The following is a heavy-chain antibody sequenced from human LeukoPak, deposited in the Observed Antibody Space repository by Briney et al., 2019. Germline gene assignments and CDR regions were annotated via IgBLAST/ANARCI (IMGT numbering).Heavy chain of an antibody. Sequence: SETLSLTCTVSGGSISSSSYYWGWIRQPPGKGLEWIGSIYYSGSTYYNPSLKSRVTMSLDTSKNQSHLRVGSVTAADTDVYYCARVTASGYSYGFDYWGQGTLVTVSS. V-gene: IGHV4-39*06. CDR1: GGSISSSSYY. J-gene: IGHJ4*02. D-gene: IGHD5-18*01. CDR3: ARVTASGYSYGFDY. CDR2: IYYSGST.